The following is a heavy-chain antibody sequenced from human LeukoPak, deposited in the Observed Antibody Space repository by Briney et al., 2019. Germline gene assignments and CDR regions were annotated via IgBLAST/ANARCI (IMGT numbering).Heavy chain of an antibody. D-gene: IGHD3-10*01. V-gene: IGHV1-69*02. CDR2: IIPILGEP. CDR1: GGTFSSYT. CDR3: ARKGGLGTYGIFDY. J-gene: IGHJ4*02. Sequence: SVKVSCKASGGTFSSYTISWVRQAPGQGLEWMGRIIPILGEPDYAQKFQGRVTITADMSTSTAYMELSSLRSEDTAVYYCARKGGLGTYGIFDYLAREPWSPSPQ.